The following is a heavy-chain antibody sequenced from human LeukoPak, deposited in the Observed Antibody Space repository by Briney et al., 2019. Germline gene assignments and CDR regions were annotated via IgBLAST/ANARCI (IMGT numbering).Heavy chain of an antibody. CDR2: ISGSGGST. V-gene: IGHV3-23*01. J-gene: IGHJ4*02. Sequence: GGSLRLSCAASGFTFSSYAMSWVRQAPGKGLEWVSAISGSGGSTYYADSVKGRFTISRDNSKNTLYLQTNSLRAEDTAVYYCAKGTWIQLWAPSYYFDYWGQGTLVTVSS. D-gene: IGHD5-18*01. CDR3: AKGTWIQLWAPSYYFDY. CDR1: GFTFSSYA.